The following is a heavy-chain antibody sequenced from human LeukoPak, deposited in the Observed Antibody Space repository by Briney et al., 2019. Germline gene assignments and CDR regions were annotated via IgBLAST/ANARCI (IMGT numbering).Heavy chain of an antibody. CDR2: TKSRANSYTT. J-gene: IGHJ4*02. V-gene: IGHV3-72*01. CDR1: GXTISDLY. CDR3: AGGEGRRY. D-gene: IGHD3-16*01. Sequence: PGGSLRLSCAASGXTISDLYIDWVRQAPGKVLEWVGRTKSRANSYTTEYAESVKGRFTISRDDSKNSVYLQVNSLKTEDTAVYYCAGGEGRRYWGQGTLVTVSS.